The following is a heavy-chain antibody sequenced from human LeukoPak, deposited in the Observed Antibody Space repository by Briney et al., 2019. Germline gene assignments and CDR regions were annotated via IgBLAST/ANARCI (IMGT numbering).Heavy chain of an antibody. V-gene: IGHV3-30*02. CDR2: IRYDGSNK. CDR3: ARVGLGIGNYFDY. Sequence: GGSLRLSCAASGFTFSSYGMHWVRQAPGKGLEWVAFIRYDGSNKYYADSVKGRFTISRDNSKNTLYLQMNSLRAEDTAVYYCARVGLGIGNYFDYWGQGTLVAVSS. J-gene: IGHJ4*02. CDR1: GFTFSSYG. D-gene: IGHD7-27*01.